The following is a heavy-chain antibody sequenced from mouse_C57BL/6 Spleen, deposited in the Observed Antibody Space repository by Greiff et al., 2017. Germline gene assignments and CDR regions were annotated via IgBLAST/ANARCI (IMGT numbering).Heavy chain of an antibody. Sequence: EVKLMESGAELVRPGASVKLSCTASGFNIKDDYMHWVKQRPEQGLEWIGWIDPENGDTEYASKFQGKATITADTSSNTAYLQLSSLTSEDTAVYYCTTRLGSAYWGQGTLVTVSA. CDR1: GFNIKDDY. V-gene: IGHV14-4*01. J-gene: IGHJ3*01. D-gene: IGHD4-1*01. CDR3: TTRLGSAY. CDR2: IDPENGDT.